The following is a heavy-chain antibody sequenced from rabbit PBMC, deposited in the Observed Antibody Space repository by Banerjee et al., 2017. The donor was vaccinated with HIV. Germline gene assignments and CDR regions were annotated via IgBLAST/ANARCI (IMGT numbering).Heavy chain of an antibody. CDR1: GFSFSSSYD. CDR3: ARDAGSYDYIDGYFNL. J-gene: IGHJ4*01. Sequence: QEQLVESGGGLVKPEGSLKLSCTASGFSFSSSYDMCWVRQAPGRGLEWIGCIYTGNNKNYYASWAKGRFTISKTSSTMVTLQMTSLTVADTATYFCARDAGSYDYIDGYFNLWGPGTLVTVS. D-gene: IGHD8-1*01. V-gene: IGHV1S45*01. CDR2: IYTGNNKN.